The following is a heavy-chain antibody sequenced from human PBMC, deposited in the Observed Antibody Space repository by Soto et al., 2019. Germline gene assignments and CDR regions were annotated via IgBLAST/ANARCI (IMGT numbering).Heavy chain of an antibody. CDR3: SIFTYYYDSSGHTDYGMDV. V-gene: IGHV5-51*01. CDR1: GYTFTSFW. J-gene: IGHJ6*02. D-gene: IGHD3-22*01. CDR2: IHPGDSHA. Sequence: GESLKISCKGSGYTFTSFWIGWVRQMPGKGLEWMGIIHPGDSHATYSPSFQGQVTISADKSISTAYLQWSSLKASDTAMYYCSIFTYYYDSSGHTDYGMDVWGQGTTVTVSS.